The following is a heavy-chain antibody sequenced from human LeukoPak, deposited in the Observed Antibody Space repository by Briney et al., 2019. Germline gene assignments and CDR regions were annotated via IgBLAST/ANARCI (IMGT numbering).Heavy chain of an antibody. D-gene: IGHD3-10*01. CDR2: ISYGSNYM. CDR1: GFTVSTYN. CDR3: ARGLMTTVRGVTKNYYSLDV. J-gene: IGHJ6*02. Sequence: GGSLRLSCAASGFTVSTYNMNWVRQAPGKGLEWVSYISYGSNYMYYTDSVMGRFTVSRDNAKNSLYLQMNSLRADDTAVYYCARGLMTTVRGVTKNYYSLDVWGQGTTVTVSS. V-gene: IGHV3-21*06.